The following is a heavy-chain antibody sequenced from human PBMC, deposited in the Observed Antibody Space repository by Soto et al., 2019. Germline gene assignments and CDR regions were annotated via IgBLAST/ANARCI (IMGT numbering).Heavy chain of an antibody. V-gene: IGHV1-69*01. CDR2: IIPIFGTA. D-gene: IGHD3-10*01. CDR1: GGTFSSYA. J-gene: IGHJ6*02. Sequence: QVQLVQSGAEVKKPGSSVKVSCKASGGTFSSYAISWVRQAPGQGLEWMGGIIPIFGTANYAHKFQGRVTITADESTSTAYMELSSLRSEDTAVYYCARDRFPYGSGTYYYYGMDVWGQGTTVTVSS. CDR3: ARDRFPYGSGTYYYYGMDV.